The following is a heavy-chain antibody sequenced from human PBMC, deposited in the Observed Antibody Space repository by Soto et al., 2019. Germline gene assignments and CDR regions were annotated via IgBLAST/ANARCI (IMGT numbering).Heavy chain of an antibody. CDR1: GYSFANYW. CDR2: IYPGDSET. Sequence: SLKISCKASGYSFANYWIGWVCQKPGKGLEWMGVIYPGDSETTYSPSFEGQVIISVDRSRGTAFLEWSSLKASDTAMYYCARPGAPTDTVVYDFWGQGTQVTVSS. CDR3: ARPGAPTDTVVYDF. V-gene: IGHV5-51*01. J-gene: IGHJ4*02. D-gene: IGHD5-18*01.